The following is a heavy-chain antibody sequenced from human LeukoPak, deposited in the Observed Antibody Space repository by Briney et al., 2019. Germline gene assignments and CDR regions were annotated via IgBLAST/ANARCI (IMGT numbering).Heavy chain of an antibody. J-gene: IGHJ4*02. CDR2: IYYSGST. D-gene: IGHD3-22*01. Sequence: SETLSLTCTVSGGSISSSSYYWGWIRQPPGKGLEWIGSIYYSGSTYYKPSLKSRVTISVDTSKNQFSLKLSSVTAADTAVYYCARDGDGSGFDYWGQGTLVTVSS. CDR3: ARDGDGSGFDY. CDR1: GGSISSSSYY. V-gene: IGHV4-39*07.